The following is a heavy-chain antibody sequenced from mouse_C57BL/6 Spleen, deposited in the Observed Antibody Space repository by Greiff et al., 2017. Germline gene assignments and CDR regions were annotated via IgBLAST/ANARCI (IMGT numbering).Heavy chain of an antibody. D-gene: IGHD1-1*01. J-gene: IGHJ1*03. CDR1: GFTFSDYY. V-gene: IGHV5-16*01. CDR3: ARAPVSGGSSVGYFDV. CDR2: INYDGSST. Sequence: EVQVVESEGGLVQPGSSMKLSCTASGFTFSDYYMAWVRQVPEKGLEWVANINYDGSSTYYLDSLKSRFIISRDNAKNILYLQMSSLKSEDTATYYCARAPVSGGSSVGYFDVWGTGTTVTVSS.